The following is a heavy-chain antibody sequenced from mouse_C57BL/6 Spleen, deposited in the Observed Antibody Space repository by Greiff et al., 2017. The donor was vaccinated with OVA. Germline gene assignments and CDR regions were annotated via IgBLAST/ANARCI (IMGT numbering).Heavy chain of an antibody. D-gene: IGHD1-1*01. CDR2: IDPEDGET. Sequence: EVQLVESGAELVKPGASVKLSCTASGFNIKDYYMHWVKQRTEQGLEWIGRIDPEDGETKYAPKFQGKATITADTSSNTAYLQLSSLTSEDTAVYYCARNYYGSSPYYYAMDYWGQGTSVTVSS. J-gene: IGHJ4*01. V-gene: IGHV14-2*01. CDR1: GFNIKDYY. CDR3: ARNYYGSSPYYYAMDY.